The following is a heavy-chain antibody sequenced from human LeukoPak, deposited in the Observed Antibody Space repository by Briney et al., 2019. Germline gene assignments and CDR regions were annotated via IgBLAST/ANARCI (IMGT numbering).Heavy chain of an antibody. V-gene: IGHV3-33*01. Sequence: PGGSLRLSCAASGFTFSSYGMHWVRQAPGKGLEWVAVIWFDGSNKYYADSVKGRFTISRDNSKNTLYLQMNSLRGEDTAVYYCATAHSSTSCYDYWGQGTLVTVSS. CDR1: GFTFSSYG. D-gene: IGHD2-2*01. J-gene: IGHJ4*02. CDR3: ATAHSSTSCYDY. CDR2: IWFDGSNK.